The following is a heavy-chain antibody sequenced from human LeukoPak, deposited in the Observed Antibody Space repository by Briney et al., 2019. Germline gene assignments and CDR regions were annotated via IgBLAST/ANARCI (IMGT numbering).Heavy chain of an antibody. CDR2: IYYSGST. CDR1: GGSISSDGYY. J-gene: IGHJ5*02. CDR3: ARDPPGGWFDP. V-gene: IGHV4-31*03. D-gene: IGHD1-14*01. Sequence: SQTLSLTCTVPGGSISSDGYYWSWIRQHPGKGLEWIGYIYYSGSTYYNPSLKSRVTISVDTSKNQFSLKLSSVTAADTAVYYCARDPPGGWFDPWGQGTLVTVSS.